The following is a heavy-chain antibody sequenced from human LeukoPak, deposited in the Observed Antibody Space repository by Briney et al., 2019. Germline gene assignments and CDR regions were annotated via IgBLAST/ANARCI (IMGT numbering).Heavy chain of an antibody. D-gene: IGHD6-19*01. Sequence: ASVKVSCKPSVYTFTGSSMRCVRHGLGQGVGWMGRINANIGGTNYAQKLQGRVTLTTDTSISTAYRELSRLRSDDTAVYYCARVVSGWYVAWGQGTLVTVS. V-gene: IGHV1-2*06. CDR1: VYTFTGSS. CDR3: ARVVSGWYVA. J-gene: IGHJ5*02. CDR2: INANIGGT.